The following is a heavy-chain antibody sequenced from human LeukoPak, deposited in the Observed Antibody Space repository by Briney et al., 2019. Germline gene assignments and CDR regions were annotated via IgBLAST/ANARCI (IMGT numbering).Heavy chain of an antibody. CDR1: GFTFSTYW. CDR3: AKGYDFWSGSYYYYYMDV. D-gene: IGHD3-3*01. V-gene: IGHV3-23*01. CDR2: ISGSGGST. J-gene: IGHJ6*03. Sequence: GGSLRLSCAASGFTFSTYWMSWVRQGPGQGLEWVSAISGSGGSTYYADSVKGRFTISRDNSKNTLYLQMSSLRAEDTAVYYCAKGYDFWSGSYYYYYMDVWGKGTTVTVSS.